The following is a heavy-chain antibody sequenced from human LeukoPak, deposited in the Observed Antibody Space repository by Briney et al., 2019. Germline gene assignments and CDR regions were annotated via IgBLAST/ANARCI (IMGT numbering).Heavy chain of an antibody. CDR3: ARDKTDRSSYSWFDP. V-gene: IGHV4-39*07. D-gene: IGHD6-13*01. Sequence: SETLSLTCTVSGGSISSSSYYWGWIRQPPGKGLEWIGSIYYSGSTYYNPSLKSRVTISVDTSKNQFSLKLSSVTAADTAVYYCARDKTDRSSYSWFDPWGQGTLVTVSS. CDR2: IYYSGST. J-gene: IGHJ5*02. CDR1: GGSISSSSYY.